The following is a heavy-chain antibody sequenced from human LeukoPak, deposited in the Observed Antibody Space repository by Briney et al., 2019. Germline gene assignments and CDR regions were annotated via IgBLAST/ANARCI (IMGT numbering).Heavy chain of an antibody. J-gene: IGHJ3*02. V-gene: IGHV3-48*03. Sequence: GGSLRLSCAASGFTLSSYEMNWVRQAPGKGLEWVSYISSSGSTIYYADSVKGRFTISRDNAKNSLYLQMNSLRAEDTAVYYCARSYSSSWYAEGAFDIWGQGTMVTVSS. D-gene: IGHD6-13*01. CDR3: ARSYSSSWYAEGAFDI. CDR1: GFTLSSYE. CDR2: ISSSGSTI.